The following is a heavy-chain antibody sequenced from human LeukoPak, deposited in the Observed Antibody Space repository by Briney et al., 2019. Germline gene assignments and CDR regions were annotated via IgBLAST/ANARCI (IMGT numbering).Heavy chain of an antibody. D-gene: IGHD6-6*01. CDR2: ISWNSGSI. J-gene: IGHJ4*02. CDR3: AKASTYSTSSSSYFDY. Sequence: GRSLRLSCAASGFTFDDYAMHWVRQAPGKGLEWVSGISWNSGSICYADSVKGRFTISRDNAKNSLYLQMNSLRAEDTALYYCAKASTYSTSSSSYFDYWGQGTLVTVSS. CDR1: GFTFDDYA. V-gene: IGHV3-9*01.